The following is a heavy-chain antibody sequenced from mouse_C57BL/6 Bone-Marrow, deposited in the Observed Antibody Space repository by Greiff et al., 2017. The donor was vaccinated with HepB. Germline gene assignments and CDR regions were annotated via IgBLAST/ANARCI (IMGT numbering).Heavy chain of an antibody. CDR3: ARADGFDY. CDR2: ISYDGSN. D-gene: IGHD2-3*01. J-gene: IGHJ2*01. CDR1: GYSITSGYY. V-gene: IGHV3-6*01. Sequence: ESGPGLVKPSQSLSLTCSVTGYSITSGYYWNWIRQFPGNKLEWMGYISYDGSNNYNPSLKNRISITRDTSKNQFFLKLNSVTTEDTATYYCARADGFDYWGQGTTLTVSS.